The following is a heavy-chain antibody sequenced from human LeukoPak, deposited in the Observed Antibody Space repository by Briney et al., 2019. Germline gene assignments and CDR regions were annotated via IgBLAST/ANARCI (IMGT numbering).Heavy chain of an antibody. CDR2: ISGSGGST. V-gene: IGHV3-23*01. J-gene: IGHJ4*02. CDR3: AKGRVVVITAYYFDY. D-gene: IGHD3-22*01. Sequence: PGGSLRLSGAASGFTFSSYAMSWIRQAPGKGLEWVSAISGSGGSTYYADSVKGRFTISRDNSKNTLYLQMNSLRAEDTAVYYCAKGRVVVITAYYFDYWGQGTLVTVSS. CDR1: GFTFSSYA.